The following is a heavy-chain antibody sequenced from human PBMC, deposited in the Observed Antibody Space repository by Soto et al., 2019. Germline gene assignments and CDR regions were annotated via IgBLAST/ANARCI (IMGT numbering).Heavy chain of an antibody. Sequence: SETLSLTCTVSGGSISSYYWSWIRQPPGKGLEWIGYIYYSGSTNYNPSLKSRVTISVDTSKNQFSLKLSSVTAADTAVYYCARARPEEDILVVPAAMDAFAIWGQGTMDTVSS. CDR2: IYYSGST. D-gene: IGHD2-2*01. V-gene: IGHV4-59*01. CDR3: ARARPEEDILVVPAAMDAFAI. J-gene: IGHJ3*02. CDR1: GGSISSYY.